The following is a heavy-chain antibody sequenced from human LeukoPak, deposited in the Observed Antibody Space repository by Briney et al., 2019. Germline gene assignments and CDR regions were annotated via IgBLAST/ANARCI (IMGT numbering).Heavy chain of an antibody. CDR3: GRDALVGYFSYYYMDA. CDR1: GGSISSHY. CDR2: ISNSGST. D-gene: IGHD2-15*01. J-gene: IGHJ6*03. Sequence: PWETLSLTCTVSGGSISSHYWTWTRQSPVKGLEWNGDISNSGSTSYNPSLKSRVTISIDTSKNQFSLKLSSVTAADTAVYYCGRDALVGYFSYYYMDAWGKGTTVTVSS. V-gene: IGHV4-59*11.